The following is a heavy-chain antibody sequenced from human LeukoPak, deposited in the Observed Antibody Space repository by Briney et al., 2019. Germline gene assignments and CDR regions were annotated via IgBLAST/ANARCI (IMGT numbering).Heavy chain of an antibody. CDR3: ATGEGAYCGGDCYSDAFDI. D-gene: IGHD2-21*02. CDR1: GYTLNELS. V-gene: IGHV1-24*01. J-gene: IGHJ3*02. CDR2: FDPEDGET. Sequence: ASVKVSCKVSGYTLNELSMHWVRQAPGKGLEWMGGFDPEDGETIYAQKFQGRVTMTEDTSTDTAYMELSSLRSEDTAVYYCATGEGAYCGGDCYSDAFDIWGQETMVTVSS.